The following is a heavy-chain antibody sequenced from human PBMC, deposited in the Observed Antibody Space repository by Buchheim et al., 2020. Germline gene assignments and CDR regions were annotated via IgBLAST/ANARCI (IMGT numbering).Heavy chain of an antibody. CDR2: ISSSSSTI. V-gene: IGHV3-48*01. CDR1: GFTFSSYS. CDR3: ARDLSGDYGDYRVFFDY. D-gene: IGHD4-17*01. J-gene: IGHJ4*02. Sequence: EVQLVESGGGLVQPGGSLRLSCAASGFTFSSYSMNWVRQAPGKGLEWVSYISSSSSTIYYADSVKGRFTISRDNAKNSLYLQMNSLRAEDTAVYYCARDLSGDYGDYRVFFDYWGQGTL.